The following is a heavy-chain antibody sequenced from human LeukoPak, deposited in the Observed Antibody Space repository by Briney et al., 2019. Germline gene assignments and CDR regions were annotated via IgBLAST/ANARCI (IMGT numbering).Heavy chain of an antibody. Sequence: SETLSLTCTVSGSSISSYYWSWIRQPPGKGQEWIGYIYYSGSTNYNPSLKSRVTISVDTSTNTFSLKLSSVTAEDTAVYYCARGCIVGAIPVDYWGQGILVTVSS. CDR3: ARGCIVGAIPVDY. CDR2: IYYSGST. J-gene: IGHJ4*02. V-gene: IGHV4-59*01. D-gene: IGHD1-26*01. CDR1: GSSISSYY.